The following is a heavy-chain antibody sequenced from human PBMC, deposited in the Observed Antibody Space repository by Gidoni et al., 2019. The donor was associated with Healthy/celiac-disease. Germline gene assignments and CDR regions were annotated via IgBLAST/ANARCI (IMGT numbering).Heavy chain of an antibody. CDR2: IKWNGGSR. D-gene: IGHD3-10*01. V-gene: IGHV3-20*04. CDR1: GFTFDDYG. J-gene: IGHJ4*02. CDR3: ARVDYYGSGSYYNGVDY. Sequence: EVQLVESGGGVVRPGGSLRLSCAASGFTFDDYGMSWVRQAPGKGLEWVSGIKWNGGSRGYADSVKGRFTISRDNAKNALYLQMNSLRAEDTALYYCARVDYYGSGSYYNGVDYWGQGTLVTVSS.